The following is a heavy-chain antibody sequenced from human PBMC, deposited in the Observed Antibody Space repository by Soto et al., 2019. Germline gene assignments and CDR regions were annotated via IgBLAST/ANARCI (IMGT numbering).Heavy chain of an antibody. CDR2: ISGSGGST. D-gene: IGHD2-2*01. Sequence: GGSLRLSCAASGFTFSSYAMSWVRQAPGKGLEWVSAISGSGGSTYYADSVKGRFTISRENSKNTLYVQMNSLRAEDTAVYYCAKSPEIVVVPAGRDVWGQGTTVTVSS. V-gene: IGHV3-23*01. CDR1: GFTFSSYA. CDR3: AKSPEIVVVPAGRDV. J-gene: IGHJ6*02.